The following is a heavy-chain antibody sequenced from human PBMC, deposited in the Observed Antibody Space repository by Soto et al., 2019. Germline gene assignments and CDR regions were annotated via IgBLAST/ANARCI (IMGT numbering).Heavy chain of an antibody. CDR1: GGTFSSYA. CDR2: IIPIFGTA. D-gene: IGHD2-2*01. V-gene: IGHV1-69*13. Sequence: ASVKVSCKASGGTFSSYAISWVRQAPGQGLEWMGGIIPIFGTANYAQKFQGRVTITADESTSTAYMELSSLRSEDTAVYYCARDRSITTTYFSSTSCKNWFDPWGQGTLVTVLL. J-gene: IGHJ5*02. CDR3: ARDRSITTTYFSSTSCKNWFDP.